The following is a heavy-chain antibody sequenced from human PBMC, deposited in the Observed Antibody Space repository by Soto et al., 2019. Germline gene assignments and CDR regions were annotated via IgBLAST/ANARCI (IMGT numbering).Heavy chain of an antibody. CDR2: FDPDTGEA. CDR3: ATDPITVFGLAR. CDR1: GYTLIEVS. V-gene: IGHV1-24*01. J-gene: IGHJ4*02. D-gene: IGHD3-3*01. Sequence: ASVKVSCKVSGYTLIEVSMHWVRQAPGKGLEWVGGFDPDTGEATYAQDFQGRVTMTEDPSTDTAYMELRSLRFEDTAVYYCATDPITVFGLARWGQGTQVTVSS.